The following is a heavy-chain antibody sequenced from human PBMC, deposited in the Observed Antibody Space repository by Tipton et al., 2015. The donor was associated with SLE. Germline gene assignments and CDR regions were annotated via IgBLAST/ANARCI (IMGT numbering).Heavy chain of an antibody. Sequence: QVQLVQSGAEVKKPGASVKVSCKASGYSFTTNGISGVRQAPGQGLEWMGWISPYNGNTNYAQKVQGRVTVTMDTSTSTAYMELRSLRSDDTAVHYCARSNYRITGGAFDIWGQGTMVTASS. CDR2: ISPYNGNT. CDR3: ARSNYRITGGAFDI. V-gene: IGHV1-18*01. J-gene: IGHJ3*02. D-gene: IGHD3-16*02. CDR1: GYSFTTNG.